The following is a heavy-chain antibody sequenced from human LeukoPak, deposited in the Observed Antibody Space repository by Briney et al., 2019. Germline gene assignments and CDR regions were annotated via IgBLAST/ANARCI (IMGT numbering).Heavy chain of an antibody. CDR2: IICNSGDI. V-gene: IGHV3-21*04. Sequence: GASLRLSSAAFAVTSITYSMNWVRQAPARGREWVSSIICNSGDIYYTASVQGRFTISGDTPKNSLSLKMSTLSAADTAVYYCAREDHDISSYRFDYWGHGILVTVSS. CDR3: AREDHDISSYRFDY. D-gene: IGHD6-6*01. J-gene: IGHJ4*01. CDR1: AVTSITYS.